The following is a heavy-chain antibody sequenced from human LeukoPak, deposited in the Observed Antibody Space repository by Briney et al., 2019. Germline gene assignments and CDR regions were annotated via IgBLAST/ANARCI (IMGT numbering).Heavy chain of an antibody. Sequence: GASVKVSCKPSGYTFSGSFMHWVRQSPEQGLEWMGRININSGATNYAHKFEGRVTMTRDTSINTVYVELSRLRSDDSAVYFCARAASVTSTYNWFDPWGQGTLVTVSS. CDR2: ININSGAT. CDR1: GYTFSGSF. D-gene: IGHD4-17*01. V-gene: IGHV1-2*06. J-gene: IGHJ5*02. CDR3: ARAASVTSTYNWFDP.